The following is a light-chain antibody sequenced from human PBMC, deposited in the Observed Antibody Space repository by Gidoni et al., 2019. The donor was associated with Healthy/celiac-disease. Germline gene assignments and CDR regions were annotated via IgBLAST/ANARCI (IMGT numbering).Light chain of an antibody. J-gene: IGKJ1*01. Sequence: EIVLTQSPGTLSLSPGERATLSCRASQSVRRNYLDWYQQKLGQAPRLLIYGASSRATGIPDFTLTISRLEPEEFAVYYCQQDDSSPPTFGQGTKVEIK. CDR3: QQDDSSPPT. CDR1: QSVRRNY. V-gene: IGKV3-20*01. CDR2: GAS.